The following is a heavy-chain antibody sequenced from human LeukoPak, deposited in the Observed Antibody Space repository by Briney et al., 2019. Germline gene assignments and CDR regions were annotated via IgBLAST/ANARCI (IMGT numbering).Heavy chain of an antibody. J-gene: IGHJ4*02. Sequence: GGSLRLSCAASGFTFSSYWMSWVRQAPGKGLEWVANIKQDGGEKYYVDSVKGRFTISRDNAKNSLYLQMNSLRAEDTAVYYCARTRPVVVSPTGFDYWGQGTLVTVSS. CDR1: GFTFSSYW. V-gene: IGHV3-7*01. CDR3: ARTRPVVVSPTGFDY. CDR2: IKQDGGEK. D-gene: IGHD3-22*01.